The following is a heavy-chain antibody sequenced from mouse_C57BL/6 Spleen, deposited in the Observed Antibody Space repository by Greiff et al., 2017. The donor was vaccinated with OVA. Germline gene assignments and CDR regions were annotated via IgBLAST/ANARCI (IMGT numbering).Heavy chain of an antibody. CDR3: ARGHYGSSYGWYFDV. CDR1: GYTFTSYW. Sequence: QVQLQQPGAEPVKPGASVKLSCKASGYTFTSYWMHWVKQRPGQGLEWIGMIHPNSGSTNYNEKFKSKATLTVDKSSSTAYMQLSSLTSEDSAVYYCARGHYGSSYGWYFDVWGTGTTVTVSS. V-gene: IGHV1-64*01. D-gene: IGHD1-1*01. J-gene: IGHJ1*03. CDR2: IHPNSGST.